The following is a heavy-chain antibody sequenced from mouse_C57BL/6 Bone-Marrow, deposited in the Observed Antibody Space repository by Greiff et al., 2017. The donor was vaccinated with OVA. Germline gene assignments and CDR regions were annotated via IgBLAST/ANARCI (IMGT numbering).Heavy chain of an antibody. CDR3: ARHNWDWY. CDR2: ISDGGSYT. Sequence: EVHLVESGGGLVKPGGSLKLSCAASGFTFSSYAMSWVRQTPEKRLEWVATISDGGSYTYYPDNVKGRFTISRDNAKNNLYLQMSHLKSEDTAMYYCARHNWDWYWGQGTTLTVSS. V-gene: IGHV5-4*01. CDR1: GFTFSSYA. D-gene: IGHD4-1*01. J-gene: IGHJ2*01.